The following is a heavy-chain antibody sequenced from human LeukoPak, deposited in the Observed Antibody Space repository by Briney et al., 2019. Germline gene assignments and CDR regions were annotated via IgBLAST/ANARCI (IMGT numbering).Heavy chain of an antibody. D-gene: IGHD4-17*01. CDR2: INSDGIST. CDR1: GFTFSSYW. Sequence: PGGSLRLSCAASGFTFSSYWMHWVRRAPGKGLVWVSRINSDGISTSYADSVKGRFTISRDNAKNTLYLQMNSLRADDTAVYYCAKGGATVIDYWGQGTLVTVSS. V-gene: IGHV3-74*01. J-gene: IGHJ4*02. CDR3: AKGGATVIDY.